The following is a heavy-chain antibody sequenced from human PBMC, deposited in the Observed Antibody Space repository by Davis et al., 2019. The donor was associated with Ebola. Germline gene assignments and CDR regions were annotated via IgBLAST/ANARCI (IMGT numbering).Heavy chain of an antibody. CDR1: GFTFTSYA. CDR2: ISGSGTGT. V-gene: IGHV3-23*01. J-gene: IGHJ4*02. CDR3: ASGGRYYEADY. D-gene: IGHD1-26*01. Sequence: PGGSLRLSCAASGFTFTSYAMSWVRQAPGKGLEWVSSISGSGTGTYYADSVKGRFTISRDNSKNTLYLQVNSLRGEDTAVYYCASGGRYYEADYWGQGTLVTVSS.